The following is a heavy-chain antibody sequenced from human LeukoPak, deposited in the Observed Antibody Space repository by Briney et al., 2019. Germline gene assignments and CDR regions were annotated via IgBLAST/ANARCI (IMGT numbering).Heavy chain of an antibody. CDR2: IRSKAYGGTT. CDR3: TRGGSGSYYNVLVYYYYGMDV. J-gene: IGHJ6*04. CDR1: GFTFGDYA. Sequence: PGGSLRLSCTASGFTFGDYAMSWVRQAPGKGLEWVGLIRSKAYGGTTEYAASVKGRFTISRDDSKSIAYLQMNSLKTEDTAVYYCTRGGSGSYYNVLVYYYYGMDVWGKGTTVTVSS. D-gene: IGHD3-10*01. V-gene: IGHV3-49*04.